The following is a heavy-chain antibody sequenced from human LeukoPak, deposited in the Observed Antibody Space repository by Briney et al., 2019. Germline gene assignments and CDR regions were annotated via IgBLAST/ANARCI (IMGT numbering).Heavy chain of an antibody. V-gene: IGHV3-23*01. CDR1: GFTFSSYG. CDR2: ISGSGGST. D-gene: IGHD3-22*01. Sequence: GGSLRLSCAASGFTFSSYGMSWVRQAPGKRLEWVSAISGSGGSTYYADSVEGRFTISRDNAKNTVYLQMNSLRAEDTAVYYCARARSITMIEAWGQGTLVTVSS. CDR3: ARARSITMIEA. J-gene: IGHJ5*02.